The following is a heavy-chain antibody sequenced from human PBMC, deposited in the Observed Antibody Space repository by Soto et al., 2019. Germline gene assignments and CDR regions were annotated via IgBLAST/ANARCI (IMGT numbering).Heavy chain of an antibody. CDR3: ARDSKAYYDFWSAQRGNWFDP. D-gene: IGHD3-3*01. J-gene: IGHJ5*02. V-gene: IGHV1-3*01. Sequence: GASVKVSCKASGYTFTSYAMHWVRQAPGQRLEWMGWINAGNGNTKYSQKFQGRVTITRDTSASTAYMELSSLRSEDTAVYYCARDSKAYYDFWSAQRGNWFDPWGQGTLVTVSS. CDR1: GYTFTSYA. CDR2: INAGNGNT.